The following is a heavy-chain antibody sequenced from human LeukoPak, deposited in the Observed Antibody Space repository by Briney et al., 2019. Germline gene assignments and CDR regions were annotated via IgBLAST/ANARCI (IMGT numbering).Heavy chain of an antibody. CDR2: IYYSGST. D-gene: IGHD6-13*01. CDR1: GGSISSSSYY. J-gene: IGHJ4*02. CDR3: ARGYSTSWTYYLDH. Sequence: SETLSLTCTVSGGSISSSSYYWGWICQPPGKGLERIGSIYYSGSTYYNPSLKSRVTISVDTSKNQFSLRLNSVTAADTAVYYCARGYSTSWTYYLDHWGQGALVTVSS. V-gene: IGHV4-39*07.